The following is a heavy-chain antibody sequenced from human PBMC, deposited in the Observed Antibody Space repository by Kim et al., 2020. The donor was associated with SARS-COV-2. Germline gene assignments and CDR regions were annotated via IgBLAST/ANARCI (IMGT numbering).Heavy chain of an antibody. J-gene: IGHJ4*02. V-gene: IGHV4-31*03. Sequence: SETLSLTCTVSGGSISSGGYYWSWIRQHPGKGLEWIGYIYYSGSTYYNPSLKSRVTISVDTSKNQFSLKLSSVTAADTAVYYCARYSSSWHKTIDYWGQGTLVTVSS. CDR2: IYYSGST. D-gene: IGHD6-13*01. CDR3: ARYSSSWHKTIDY. CDR1: GGSISSGGYY.